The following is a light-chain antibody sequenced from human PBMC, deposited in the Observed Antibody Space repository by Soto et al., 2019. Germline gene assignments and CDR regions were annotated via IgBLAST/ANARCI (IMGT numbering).Light chain of an antibody. Sequence: EIVMTQSPATLSVSPGERATLSCRASQSVSSNLAWYQQKPGQAPRLLIYGASTRATGIPARFSGSGSGTEFTLTIICLLPEDFAIYFCHQYNNWPPYRTFGQGTKVEIK. CDR1: QSVSSN. CDR3: HQYNNWPPYRT. V-gene: IGKV3-15*01. J-gene: IGKJ1*01. CDR2: GAS.